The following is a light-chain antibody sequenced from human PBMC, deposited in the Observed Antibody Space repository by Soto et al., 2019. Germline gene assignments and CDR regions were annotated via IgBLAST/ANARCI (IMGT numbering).Light chain of an antibody. V-gene: IGKV3-20*01. J-gene: IGKJ1*01. CDR2: GAS. CDR1: QSVSNNY. CDR3: QQYGSSPRT. Sequence: IVLTQSPGTLSLSPGERATLSCRTSQSVSNNYLAWYQQKPGQAPGLLIYGASNRATGIPDRFSGSGSGTDFTLTISRLEPEDFAVYYCQQYGSSPRTFGQGTKVDIK.